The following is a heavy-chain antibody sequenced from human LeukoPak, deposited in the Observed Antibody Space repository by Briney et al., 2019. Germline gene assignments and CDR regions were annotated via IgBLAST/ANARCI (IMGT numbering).Heavy chain of an antibody. Sequence: GGSLRLSCAASGFTFSSYAMSWVRQAPGKGLEWVSAISGSGGSTYYADSVKGRFTLSRDNSKNTLYLQMNSLRAEDTAVYYCANQRLYQLLGAPLDYWGQGTLVTVSS. D-gene: IGHD2-2*01. J-gene: IGHJ4*02. CDR3: ANQRLYQLLGAPLDY. CDR2: ISGSGGST. CDR1: GFTFSSYA. V-gene: IGHV3-23*01.